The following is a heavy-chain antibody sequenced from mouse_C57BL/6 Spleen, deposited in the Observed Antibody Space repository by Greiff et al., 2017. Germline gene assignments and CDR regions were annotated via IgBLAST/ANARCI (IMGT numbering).Heavy chain of an antibody. D-gene: IGHD1-1*02. Sequence: EVHLVESGGGLVKPGGSLKLSCAASGFTFSSYAMSWVRQTPEKRLEWVATISDGGSYTYYPDNVKGRFTISRDNAKNHLYLQMSHLKSEDTAMYYCARVDYYWYFDVWGTGTTVTVSS. CDR2: ISDGGSYT. CDR3: ARVDYYWYFDV. CDR1: GFTFSSYA. J-gene: IGHJ1*03. V-gene: IGHV5-4*01.